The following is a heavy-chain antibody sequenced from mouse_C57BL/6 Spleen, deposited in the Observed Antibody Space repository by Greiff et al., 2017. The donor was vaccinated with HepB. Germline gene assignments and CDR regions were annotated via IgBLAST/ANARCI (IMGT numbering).Heavy chain of an antibody. CDR2: ISNLAYSI. Sequence: EVKLMESGGGLVQPGGSLKLSCAASGFTFSDYGMAWVRQAPRKGPEWVAFISNLAYSIYYADTVTGRFTISRENAKNTLYLEMSSLRSEDTAMYYCARHDGYVDVWGTGTTVTVSS. CDR3: ARHDGYVDV. CDR1: GFTFSDYG. J-gene: IGHJ1*03. V-gene: IGHV5-15*01.